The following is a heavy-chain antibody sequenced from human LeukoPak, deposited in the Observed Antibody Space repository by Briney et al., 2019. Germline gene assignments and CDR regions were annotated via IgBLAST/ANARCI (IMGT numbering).Heavy chain of an antibody. CDR1: GDSVSSNSAA. J-gene: IGHJ4*02. V-gene: IGHV6-1*01. CDR2: TYYRSKWYN. CDR3: ARSYSSGWDFES. Sequence: SQTLSLTCDISGDSVSSNSAAWNWIRQSPSRGLEWLGRTYYRSKWYNDYALSVKSRISINPDTSKKQFSLQLNSVTPEDTAVYYCARSYSSGWDFESWGQGTLVTVSS. D-gene: IGHD6-19*01.